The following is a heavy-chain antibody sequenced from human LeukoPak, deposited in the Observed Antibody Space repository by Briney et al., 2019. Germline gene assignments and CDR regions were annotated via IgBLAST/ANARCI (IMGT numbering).Heavy chain of an antibody. Sequence: GGSLRLSCAASGFTLNNYWMHWVRQGPGEGLMWVSRISRDGSSTTYADSVKGRFTISRDNSKDTLYLQMNTIRGEDTAVYYCVKGGDFEYWGQGTLVIVSS. J-gene: IGHJ4*02. CDR2: ISRDGSST. D-gene: IGHD5-24*01. CDR1: GFTLNNYW. V-gene: IGHV3-74*01. CDR3: VKGGDFEY.